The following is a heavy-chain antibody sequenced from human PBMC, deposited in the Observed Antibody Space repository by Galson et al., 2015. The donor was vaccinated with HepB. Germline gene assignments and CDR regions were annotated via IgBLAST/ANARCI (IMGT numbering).Heavy chain of an antibody. V-gene: IGHV3-30*04. D-gene: IGHD3-22*01. CDR1: GFTFSSYA. Sequence: SLRLSCAASGFTFSSYAMHWVRQAPGKGLEWVAVISYDGSNKYYADSVKGRFTISRDNSKNTLYLQMNSLRAEDTAVYYCARDSLDSSHPIERGGSLDYWGQGTLVTVSS. J-gene: IGHJ4*02. CDR3: ARDSLDSSHPIERGGSLDY. CDR2: ISYDGSNK.